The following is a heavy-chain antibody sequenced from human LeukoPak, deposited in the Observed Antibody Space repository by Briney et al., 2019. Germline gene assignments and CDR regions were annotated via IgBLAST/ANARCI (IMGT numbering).Heavy chain of an antibody. Sequence: GGSLRLSCAASGLTFRNYWMSWIRQAPGKGLEWAAHISEDGSNKYYVDSVKGRFTISRDNAKNSLYLQMNSLRAEDTAVYYCARESPGIAAAGWENYWGQGTLVTVSS. CDR2: ISEDGSNK. CDR1: GLTFRNYW. J-gene: IGHJ4*02. CDR3: ARESPGIAAAGWENY. V-gene: IGHV3-7*01. D-gene: IGHD6-13*01.